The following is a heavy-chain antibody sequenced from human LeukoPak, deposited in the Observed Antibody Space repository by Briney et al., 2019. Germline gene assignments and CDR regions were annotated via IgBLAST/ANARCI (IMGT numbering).Heavy chain of an antibody. J-gene: IGHJ4*02. Sequence: GGSLRLSCAASGFTFDDYAMHWVRQAPGKGLEWVSGINWNGGSTGYADSVKGRFTISRDNAKNSLYLQMNSLRAEDTALYYCARDTANPFDYWGQGTLVTVSS. D-gene: IGHD5-18*01. CDR3: ARDTANPFDY. V-gene: IGHV3-20*04. CDR2: INWNGGST. CDR1: GFTFDDYA.